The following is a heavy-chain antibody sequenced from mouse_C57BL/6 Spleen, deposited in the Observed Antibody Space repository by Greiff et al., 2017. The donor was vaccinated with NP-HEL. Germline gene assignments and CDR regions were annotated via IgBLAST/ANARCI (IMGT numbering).Heavy chain of an antibody. Sequence: VQRVESGAELARPGASVKLSCKASGYTFTSYGISWVKQRTGQGLEWIGEIYPRSGNTYYNEKFKGKATLTADKSSSTAYMELRSLTSEDSAVYFCARSRSTTVPYWYFDVWGTGTTVTVSS. CDR3: ARSRSTTVPYWYFDV. CDR1: GYTFTSYG. V-gene: IGHV1-81*01. J-gene: IGHJ1*03. D-gene: IGHD1-1*01. CDR2: IYPRSGNT.